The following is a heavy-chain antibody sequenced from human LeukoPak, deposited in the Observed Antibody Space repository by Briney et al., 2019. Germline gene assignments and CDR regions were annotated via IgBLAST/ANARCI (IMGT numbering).Heavy chain of an antibody. CDR3: ARDIVATLYDAFDI. CDR2: IYSGGST. D-gene: IGHD5-12*01. CDR1: GFIFTDYW. V-gene: IGHV3-53*01. J-gene: IGHJ3*02. Sequence: GGSLRLSCAASGFIFTDYWMYWVRQAPGKGLEWVSVIYSGGSTYYADSVKGRFTISRDNSKNTLYLQMNSLRAEDTAVYYCARDIVATLYDAFDIWGQGTMVTVSS.